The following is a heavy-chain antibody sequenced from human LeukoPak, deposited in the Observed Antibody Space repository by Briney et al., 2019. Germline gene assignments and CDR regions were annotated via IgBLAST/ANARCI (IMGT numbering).Heavy chain of an antibody. D-gene: IGHD6-19*01. CDR3: AILAVAGTTPAAFDI. Sequence: PGGSLRLSCAASGFTFSSYAMHWVRQAPGKGLEYVSAISSNGGSTYYANSVKGRFTISRDNSKNTLHLQMGSLRAEDMAVYYCAILAVAGTTPAAFDIWGQGTMVTVSS. CDR1: GFTFSSYA. CDR2: ISSNGGST. V-gene: IGHV3-64*01. J-gene: IGHJ3*02.